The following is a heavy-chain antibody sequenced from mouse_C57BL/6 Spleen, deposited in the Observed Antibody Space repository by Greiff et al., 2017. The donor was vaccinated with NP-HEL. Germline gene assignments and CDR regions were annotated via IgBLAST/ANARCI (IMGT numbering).Heavy chain of an antibody. CDR1: GYTFTSYG. D-gene: IGHD1-1*01. Sequence: QVQLQQSGAELARPGASVKLSCKASGYTFTSYGISWVKQRTGQGLEWIGEIYPRSGNTYYNEQFKGKATLTADKSSSTAYMELSSLTSEDSAVYFCARSGFITTVVEIPLFDYWGQGTTLTVSS. CDR2: IYPRSGNT. V-gene: IGHV1-81*01. CDR3: ARSGFITTVVEIPLFDY. J-gene: IGHJ2*01.